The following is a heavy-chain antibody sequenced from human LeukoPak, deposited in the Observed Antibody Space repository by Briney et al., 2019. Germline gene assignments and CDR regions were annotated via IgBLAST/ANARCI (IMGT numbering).Heavy chain of an antibody. V-gene: IGHV3-21*01. J-gene: IGHJ4*02. D-gene: IGHD6-13*01. CDR3: AMGVYSSSWYI. Sequence: GGSLRLSCAASGFTFSSYWMHWVRQAPGKGLEWVSSISSSSSYIYYADSVKGRFTISRDNAKNSLYLQMNSLRAEDTAVYYCAMGVYSSSWYIWGQGTLVTVSS. CDR2: ISSSSSYI. CDR1: GFTFSSYW.